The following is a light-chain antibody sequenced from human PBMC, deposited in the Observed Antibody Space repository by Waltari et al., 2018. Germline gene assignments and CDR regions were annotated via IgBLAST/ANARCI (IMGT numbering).Light chain of an antibody. CDR1: ASNIGNNL. V-gene: IGLV1-44*01. Sequence: QSVLTQPPSASGTPGQRVTMSCSGSASNIGNNLVNWYQQLPGKAPKLVIYRSDQRPSGDPDRFSASKSGTSASLAISGLQSEDEADYYCAAWDDSLGGRWVFGGGTKVTVL. J-gene: IGLJ3*02. CDR2: RSD. CDR3: AAWDDSLGGRWV.